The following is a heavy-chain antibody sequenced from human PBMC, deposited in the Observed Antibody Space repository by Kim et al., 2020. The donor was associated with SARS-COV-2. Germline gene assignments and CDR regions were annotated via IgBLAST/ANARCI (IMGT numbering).Heavy chain of an antibody. D-gene: IGHD3-9*01. CDR3: TASPLYYDILTGLGY. V-gene: IGHV3-15*01. Sequence: APVKGRFTISRDDSKHTLYLQMNSLKTEDTAVYYCTASPLYYDILTGLGYWGQGTLVTVSS. J-gene: IGHJ4*02.